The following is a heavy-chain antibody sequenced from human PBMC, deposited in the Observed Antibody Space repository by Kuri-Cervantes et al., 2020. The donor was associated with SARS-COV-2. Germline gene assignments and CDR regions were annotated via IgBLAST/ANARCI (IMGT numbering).Heavy chain of an antibody. V-gene: IGHV3-30*04. CDR1: GFSFSTYA. CDR3: AREQTINCSVIGNSLVV. D-gene: IGHD2-15*01. Sequence: GESLKISCAASGFSFSTYAMHWVRQAPGKGLEWVAGMSYDGGKDYYADSRKGRFTISRDKSKNTLYVQIVSLRPEHTAVYYCAREQTINCSVIGNSLVVWGKGTAVTVSS. J-gene: IGHJ6*04. CDR2: MSYDGGKD.